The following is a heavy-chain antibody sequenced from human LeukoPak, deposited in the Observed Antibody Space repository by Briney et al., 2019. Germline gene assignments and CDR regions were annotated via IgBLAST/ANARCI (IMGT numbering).Heavy chain of an antibody. CDR3: ARLRCSSTSCWLNYYYYMDV. V-gene: IGHV3-66*04. D-gene: IGHD2-2*01. J-gene: IGHJ6*03. CDR1: GFTVSSNY. CDR2: IYSGGST. Sequence: PGGSLRLSCAASGFTVSSNYMSWVRQAPGKGLEWVSVIYSGGSTYYADSVKGRFTISRDNSKNTLYLQMNGLRAEDTAVYYCARLRCSSTSCWLNYYYYMDVWGKGTTVTISS.